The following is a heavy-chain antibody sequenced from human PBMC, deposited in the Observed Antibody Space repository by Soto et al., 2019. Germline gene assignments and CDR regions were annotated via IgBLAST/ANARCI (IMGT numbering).Heavy chain of an antibody. CDR1: GFTFSNYA. CDR3: AKRGGYDSSGYHYGWDS. J-gene: IGHJ4*02. V-gene: IGHV3-23*01. D-gene: IGHD3-22*01. Sequence: PGGSLRLSCTASGFTFSNYAMSWVRQAPGKGLEWVSTMSGSTGTTNYADSVKGRFIISRDDSKSTLYLQMKSLRAEDTAVYFCAKRGGYDSSGYHYGWDSWGQGTLVTVS. CDR2: MSGSTGTT.